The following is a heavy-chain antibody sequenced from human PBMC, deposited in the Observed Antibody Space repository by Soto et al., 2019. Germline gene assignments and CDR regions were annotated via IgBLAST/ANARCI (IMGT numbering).Heavy chain of an antibody. J-gene: IGHJ4*02. CDR3: ASGYLGLCSGGSCFDY. CDR2: IYYSGST. Sequence: PSETLSLTCTVSGGSISSGDYYWSWIRQPPGKGLEWIGYIYYSGSTYYNPSLKSRVTISVDTSKNQLSLKLSSVTAADTAVYYCASGYLGLCSGGSCFDYWGQGTLVT. V-gene: IGHV4-30-4*01. D-gene: IGHD2-15*01. CDR1: GGSISSGDYY.